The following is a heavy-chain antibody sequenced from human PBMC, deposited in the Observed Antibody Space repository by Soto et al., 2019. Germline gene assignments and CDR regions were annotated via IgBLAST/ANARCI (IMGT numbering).Heavy chain of an antibody. V-gene: IGHV3-23*01. CDR1: GFTFSSYA. CDR2: ISGSGGST. J-gene: IGHJ3*02. CDR3: AKSHGGVIAAAGNAFDI. D-gene: IGHD6-13*01. Sequence: GGSLRLSCAASGFTFSSYAMSWVRQAPGKGLEWVSAISGSGGSTYYADSVKGRFTISRDNSKNTLYLQMNSLRAEDTAVYYCAKSHGGVIAAAGNAFDIWGQGTMVTVSS.